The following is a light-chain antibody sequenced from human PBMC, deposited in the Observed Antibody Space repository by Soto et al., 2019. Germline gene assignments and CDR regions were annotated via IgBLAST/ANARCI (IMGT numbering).Light chain of an antibody. J-gene: IGKJ4*01. CDR3: QKYNRAPLT. CDR2: AAS. Sequence: DIQMTQSPSSLSASVGERVTLSCRASLRVSNYLAWYQQKPGKIPKLLIYAASTLPTGVPFRFSGSGSGTDFTLTISSLQSEDFAVYYCQKYNRAPLTFGGGTKVEIK. CDR1: LRVSNY. V-gene: IGKV1-27*01.